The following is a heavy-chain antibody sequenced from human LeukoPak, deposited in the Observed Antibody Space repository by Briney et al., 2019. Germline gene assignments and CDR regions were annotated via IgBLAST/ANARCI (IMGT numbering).Heavy chain of an antibody. CDR2: IYSGGST. J-gene: IGHJ4*02. CDR3: AREGQLAGFDY. Sequence: GVSLRLSCAASGFSVSSNYMSWVREAPGKGLEWVSVIYSGGSTYYADSVKGRFTISRDNSKNTLYLQMNSLRAEDTAVYYCAREGQLAGFDYWGQGTLVTVSS. CDR1: GFSVSSNY. V-gene: IGHV3-53*01. D-gene: IGHD6-6*01.